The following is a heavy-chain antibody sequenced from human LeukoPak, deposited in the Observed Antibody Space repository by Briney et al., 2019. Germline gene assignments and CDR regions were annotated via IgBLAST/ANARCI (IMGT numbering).Heavy chain of an antibody. CDR1: GFTFSSYG. V-gene: IGHV3-30*02. CDR3: ANLGLKFDAFDI. Sequence: GRSLRLSCAASGFTFSSYGMHWVRQAPGKGLEWVAFIRYDGSNRYYADSVKGRLTISRDNSKNTLYLQMNSLRAEDTAVYYCANLGLKFDAFDIWGQGTMVTVSS. J-gene: IGHJ3*02. D-gene: IGHD7-27*01. CDR2: IRYDGSNR.